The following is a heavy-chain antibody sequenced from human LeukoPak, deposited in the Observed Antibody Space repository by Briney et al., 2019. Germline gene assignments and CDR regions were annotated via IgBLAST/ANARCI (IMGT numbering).Heavy chain of an antibody. CDR2: IYYSGST. Sequence: SETLSPTCTVSGGSISSYYWSWIRQPPGKGLEWIGYIYYSGSTNYNPSLKSRVTISVDTSKNQFSLKLSSVTAADTAVYYCASFDSSGYYFDYWGQGTLVTVSS. CDR3: ASFDSSGYYFDY. CDR1: GGSISSYY. V-gene: IGHV4-59*01. J-gene: IGHJ4*02. D-gene: IGHD3-22*01.